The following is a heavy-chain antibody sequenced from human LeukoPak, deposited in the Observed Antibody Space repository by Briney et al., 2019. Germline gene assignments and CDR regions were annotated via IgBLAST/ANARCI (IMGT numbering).Heavy chain of an antibody. J-gene: IGHJ6*03. V-gene: IGHV4-61*02. CDR2: IYTSGST. CDR3: ARGIGSSWPYYYMDV. Sequence: SETLSLTCTVSGGSISSGSYYWSWIRQPAGKGLEWIGRIYTSGSTNYNPSLKSRVTISVDTSKNQFSLKLSSVTAADTAVYYCARGIGSSWPYYYMDVWGKGTTVTISS. D-gene: IGHD6-13*01. CDR1: GGSISSGSYY.